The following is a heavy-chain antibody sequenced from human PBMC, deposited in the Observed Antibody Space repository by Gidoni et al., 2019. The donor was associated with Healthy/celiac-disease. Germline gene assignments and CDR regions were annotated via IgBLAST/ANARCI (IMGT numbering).Heavy chain of an antibody. CDR1: GFTFDDYA. Sequence: EVQLVESGGGLVQPGRSLRLSCAASGFTFDDYAMHWVRQAPGKGLEWVSGISWNSGSIGYADSVKGRFTISRDNAKNSLYLQMNSLRAEDTALYYCAKDNTRVVAGGSDIWGQGTMVTVSS. D-gene: IGHD6-19*01. CDR2: ISWNSGSI. J-gene: IGHJ3*02. CDR3: AKDNTRVVAGGSDI. V-gene: IGHV3-9*01.